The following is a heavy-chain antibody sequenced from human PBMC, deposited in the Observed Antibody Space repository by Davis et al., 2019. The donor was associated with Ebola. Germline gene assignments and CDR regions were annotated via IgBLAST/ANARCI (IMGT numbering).Heavy chain of an antibody. Sequence: GGSLRLSCEASGFTFDDHAMHWVRQVPGKGLDWVAGISWNSRHKVYEDSMKGRSAISRANARNSLFLEMNSLRAEDTALYYCVKDKTVAVVPATHAAFDMWGQGTMVIVSS. D-gene: IGHD4-23*01. CDR2: ISWNSRHK. J-gene: IGHJ3*02. V-gene: IGHV3-9*01. CDR3: VKDKTVAVVPATHAAFDM. CDR1: GFTFDDHA.